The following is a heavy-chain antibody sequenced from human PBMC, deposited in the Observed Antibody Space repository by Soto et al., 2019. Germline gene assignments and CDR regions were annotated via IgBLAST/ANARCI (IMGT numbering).Heavy chain of an antibody. CDR3: ARAGYDSSGYIFDY. Sequence: TSETLSLTCAVSGGSISSSNWWSWVRQPPGKGLEWIGEIYHSGSTNYNPSLKSRVTISVDKSKNQFSLKLSSVTAADTAVYYCARAGYDSSGYIFDYWGQGTLVTVSS. D-gene: IGHD3-22*01. CDR1: GGSISSSNW. V-gene: IGHV4-4*02. CDR2: IYHSGST. J-gene: IGHJ4*02.